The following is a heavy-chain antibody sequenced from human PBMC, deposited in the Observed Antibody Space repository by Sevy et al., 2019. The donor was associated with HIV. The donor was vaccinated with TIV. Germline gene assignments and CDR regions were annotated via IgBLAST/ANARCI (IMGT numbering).Heavy chain of an antibody. CDR3: AKDVY. J-gene: IGHJ4*02. CDR2: VSGNSGAI. V-gene: IGHV3-48*01. CDR1: GFTFSSYS. Sequence: GGSLRLSCAASGFTFSSYSMNWVRQAPEKGLEWISFVSGNSGAINYADSVKGRFTISRDNAKNSLYLQMNSLRAEDTAVYYCAKDVYWGQGTLVTVSS.